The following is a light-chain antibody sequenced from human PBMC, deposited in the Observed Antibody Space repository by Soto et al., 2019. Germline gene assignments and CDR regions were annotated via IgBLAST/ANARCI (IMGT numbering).Light chain of an antibody. V-gene: IGLV2-14*01. J-gene: IGLJ2*01. CDR1: SSDVGGYNY. CDR2: EVS. CDR3: SSYTSSSTYVV. Sequence: QSALTQPASVSGSPGQSITISCTGTSSDVGGYNYVSWYQQYPGKAPKLMIYEVSNRPSGVSNRFSGSKSGNTASLTISGLQAEDEADYDCSSYTSSSTYVVFGGGTKLTVL.